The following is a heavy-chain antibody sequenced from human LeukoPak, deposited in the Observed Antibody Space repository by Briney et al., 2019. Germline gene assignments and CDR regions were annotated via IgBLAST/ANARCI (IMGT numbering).Heavy chain of an antibody. V-gene: IGHV3-74*01. J-gene: IGHJ3*02. Sequence: GGSLRLSCAASGFTFSSYWMHWVRQAPGKGLVWVSRINTDGSSTSYADSVKGRFTISRDNAKNTLYLQMNSLRAVDTAVYYCASRHDAFDIWGQGTMVTVSS. CDR3: ASRHDAFDI. CDR2: INTDGSST. CDR1: GFTFSSYW.